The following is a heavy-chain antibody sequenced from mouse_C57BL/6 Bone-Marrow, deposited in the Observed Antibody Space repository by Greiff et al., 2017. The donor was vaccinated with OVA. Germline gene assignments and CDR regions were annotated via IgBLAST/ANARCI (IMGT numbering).Heavy chain of an antibody. D-gene: IGHD2-1*01. Sequence: VQLQQPGAELVRPGTSVKLSCKASGYTFTSYWMHWVKQRPGQGLEWIGVIDPSDSYTNYNQKFKGKATLTVDTSSSTAYMQLSSLTSEDSAVYYCAEGNYGFAYWGQGTLVTVSA. J-gene: IGHJ3*01. CDR3: AEGNYGFAY. CDR1: GYTFTSYW. CDR2: IDPSDSYT. V-gene: IGHV1-59*01.